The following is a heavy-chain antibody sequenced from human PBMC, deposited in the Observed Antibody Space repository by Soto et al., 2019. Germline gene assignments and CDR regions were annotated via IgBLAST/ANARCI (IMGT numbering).Heavy chain of an antibody. CDR2: INPNSGGT. CDR1: GYTFTGYY. J-gene: IGHJ6*01. V-gene: IGHV1-2*04. D-gene: IGHD1-7*01. Sequence: LVKVSCKASGYTFTGYYMHWVRQAPGQGLEWMGWINPNSGGTNYAQKFQGWVTMTRDTSISTAYMELSRLRSDDTPVYYGARNLGGNTSDYHYGMCFSRQGSTVIASS. CDR3: ARNLGGNTSDYHYGMCF.